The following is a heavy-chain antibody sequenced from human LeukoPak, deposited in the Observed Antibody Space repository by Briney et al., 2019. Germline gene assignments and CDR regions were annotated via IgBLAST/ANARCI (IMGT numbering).Heavy chain of an antibody. CDR3: ARDRPRIVVVPAAQMPDAFDI. D-gene: IGHD2-2*01. V-gene: IGHV4-30-2*01. CDR1: GGSISSGGYY. Sequence: PSETLSLTCTVSGGSISSGGYYWSWIRQPPGKGLEWIGYIYHSGSTYYNPSLKSRVTISVDRSKNQFSLKLSSVTAADTAVYYCARDRPRIVVVPAAQMPDAFDIWGQGTMVTVSS. J-gene: IGHJ3*02. CDR2: IYHSGST.